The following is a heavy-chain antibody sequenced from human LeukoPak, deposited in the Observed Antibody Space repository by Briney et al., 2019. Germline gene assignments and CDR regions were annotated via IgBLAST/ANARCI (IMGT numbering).Heavy chain of an antibody. Sequence: ASVKVSCKASGGTFSSHAISWVRQAPGQGLEWMGGIIPIFGTANYAQKFQGRVTITADESTSTAYMELSSLRSEDTAVYYCARGLDGDYRNYWGQGTLVTVSS. CDR3: ARGLDGDYRNY. D-gene: IGHD4-17*01. J-gene: IGHJ4*02. V-gene: IGHV1-69*13. CDR1: GGTFSSHA. CDR2: IIPIFGTA.